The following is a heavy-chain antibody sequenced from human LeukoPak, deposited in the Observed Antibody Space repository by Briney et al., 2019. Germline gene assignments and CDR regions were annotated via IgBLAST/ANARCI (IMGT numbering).Heavy chain of an antibody. Sequence: ASVKVSCKASGYTFTGYYMHWVRQAPGQGLEWMGWINPNSGGTNYAQKFQGRVTMTRDTSISTAYMELSRLRSDDTAVYYCARERQRITIFGVVTDYFDYWGQGTLVTVSS. V-gene: IGHV1-2*02. J-gene: IGHJ4*02. D-gene: IGHD3-3*01. CDR3: ARERQRITIFGVVTDYFDY. CDR1: GYTFTGYY. CDR2: INPNSGGT.